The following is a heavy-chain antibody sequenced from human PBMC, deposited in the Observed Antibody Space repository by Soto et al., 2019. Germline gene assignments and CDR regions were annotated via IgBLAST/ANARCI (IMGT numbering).Heavy chain of an antibody. Sequence: QGQLEQPGAEVKKPGASVKVSCKGSGSHLTSYGIRWERQAPAQGLDWMGWISAYNGNTNDAQTLQGTVTMTTNTSSSTATMGLRSVRSDDTAVYYGSRDPREYSSSFDNFDYWGQGTLVTVSS. J-gene: IGHJ4*02. CDR3: SRDPREYSSSFDNFDY. D-gene: IGHD6-6*01. CDR1: GSHLTSYG. CDR2: ISAYNGNT. V-gene: IGHV1-18*01.